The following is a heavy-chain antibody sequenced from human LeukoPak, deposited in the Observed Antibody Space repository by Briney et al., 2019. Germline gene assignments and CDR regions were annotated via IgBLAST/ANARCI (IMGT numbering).Heavy chain of an antibody. CDR3: AREKKVGPIYFDY. J-gene: IGHJ4*02. CDR2: IKQDGREI. V-gene: IGHV3-7*03. D-gene: IGHD1-26*01. CDR1: GFTLSSYW. Sequence: GGSLRLSCAASGFTLSSYWMSWVRQAPGKGLEWVANIKQDGREIYYVDSVKGRFTISRDNAKNSLYLQMNSLRAEDTAVNYCAREKKVGPIYFDYWAREPLVTVPS.